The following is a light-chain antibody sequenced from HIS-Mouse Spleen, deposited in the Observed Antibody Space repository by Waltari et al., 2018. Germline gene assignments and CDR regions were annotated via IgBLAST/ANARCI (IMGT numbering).Light chain of an antibody. V-gene: IGLV3-1*01. J-gene: IGLJ2*01. CDR2: QDS. CDR3: QAWDSSYSV. CDR1: NLGDKY. Sequence: SYELTQPPSVSVSPGQTDSITCPGDNLGDKYACWYQQKPGQSPVLVIYQDSKRPSGIPERFSGSNSGNTATLTISGTQAMDEADYYCQAWDSSYSVFGGGTKLTVL.